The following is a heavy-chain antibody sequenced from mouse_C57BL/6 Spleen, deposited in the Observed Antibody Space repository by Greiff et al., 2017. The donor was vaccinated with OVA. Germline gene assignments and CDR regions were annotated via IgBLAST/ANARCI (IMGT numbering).Heavy chain of an antibody. CDR1: GYAFRSSW. CDR3: ARIYDYDRADY. V-gene: IGHV1-82*01. CDR2: IYPGDGDT. Sequence: VQLQQSGPELLKPGASVKISCKASGYAFRSSWLNWVKQRPGKGLEWIGRIYPGDGDTNYNGKFKGKATLTADKSSSTAYMQLSSLTSEDSAVYFCARIYDYDRADYWGQGTTLTVSS. J-gene: IGHJ2*01. D-gene: IGHD2-4*01.